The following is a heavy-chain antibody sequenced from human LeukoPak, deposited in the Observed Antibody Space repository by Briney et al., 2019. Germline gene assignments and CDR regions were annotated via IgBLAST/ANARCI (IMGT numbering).Heavy chain of an antibody. J-gene: IGHJ4*02. V-gene: IGHV1-69*13. CDR2: IIPIFGTA. Sequence: ASVKVSCKASGGTFSSYAISWVRQAPGQGLEWMGGIIPIFGTANYAQKFQGRVTITADESTSTAYMELSSLRSEDTAVYYCARDGGGRFLEWFPDYWGQGTLVTVSS. CDR1: GGTFSSYA. CDR3: ARDGGGRFLEWFPDY. D-gene: IGHD3-3*01.